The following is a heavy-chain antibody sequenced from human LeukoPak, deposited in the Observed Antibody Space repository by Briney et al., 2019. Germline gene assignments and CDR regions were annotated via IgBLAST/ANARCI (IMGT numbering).Heavy chain of an antibody. CDR1: GYSFTSYW. Sequence: GESLKISCKGSGYSFTSYWIGWVRPMPGKGLEWMGIIYPGDSDTRYSPPFQGQVTISADKSISTAYLQWSSLKASDTAMYYCARRSITMIVVVHDAFDIWGQGTMVTVSS. CDR2: IYPGDSDT. V-gene: IGHV5-51*01. D-gene: IGHD3-22*01. J-gene: IGHJ3*02. CDR3: ARRSITMIVVVHDAFDI.